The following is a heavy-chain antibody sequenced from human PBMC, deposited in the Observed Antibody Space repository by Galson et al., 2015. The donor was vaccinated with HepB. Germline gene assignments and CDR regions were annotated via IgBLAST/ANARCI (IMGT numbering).Heavy chain of an antibody. CDR2: ISSSSSYI. CDR3: VLDVLGYCSSTSCYSDY. CDR1: GFTFSSYS. J-gene: IGHJ4*02. V-gene: IGHV3-21*01. D-gene: IGHD2-2*01. Sequence: SLRLSCAASGFTFSSYSMNWVRQAPGKGLEWVSSISSSSSYIYYADSVKGRFTISRDNAKNSLYLQMNSLRAEDTAVYYCVLDVLGYCSSTSCYSDYWGQGTLVTVSS.